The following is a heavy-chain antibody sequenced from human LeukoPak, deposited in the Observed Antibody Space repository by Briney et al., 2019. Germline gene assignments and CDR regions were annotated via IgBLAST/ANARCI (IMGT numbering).Heavy chain of an antibody. CDR1: GFTFDDYA. D-gene: IGHD6-13*01. J-gene: IGHJ3*02. V-gene: IGHV3-9*01. Sequence: GGSLRLSCAASGFTFDDYAMHWVRQAPGKGLEWVSGISWNSGSIGYADSVKGRFTISRDNAKNSLYLQMNSLRAEDTALYYCAKDRIAAAGQYDALDIWGQGTMVTVSS. CDR2: ISWNSGSI. CDR3: AKDRIAAAGQYDALDI.